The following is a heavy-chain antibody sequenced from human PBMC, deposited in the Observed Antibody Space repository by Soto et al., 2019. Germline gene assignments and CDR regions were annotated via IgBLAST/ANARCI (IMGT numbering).Heavy chain of an antibody. V-gene: IGHV4-34*01. Sequence: QVQLQQWGAGLLKPSETLSLTCAVYGGSFSGYYWRWIRQPPGQGLEWIGEINHSGSTNYNPSLKRRLTISVDTSKNQFSLKLSSVTAADTAVYYCASTIVVGVAAETWRRTGCDPWGQGTMVTVSS. CDR3: ASTIVVGVAAETWRRTGCDP. CDR2: INHSGST. J-gene: IGHJ5*02. D-gene: IGHD2-15*01. CDR1: GGSFSGYY.